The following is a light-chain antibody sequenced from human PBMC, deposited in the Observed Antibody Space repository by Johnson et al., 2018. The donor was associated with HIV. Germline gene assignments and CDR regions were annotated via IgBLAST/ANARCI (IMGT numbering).Light chain of an antibody. V-gene: IGLV1-51*01. CDR1: SSNIGNNY. CDR3: GTWDSSLSALYG. J-gene: IGLJ1*01. Sequence: QSVLTQPPSVSAAPGQKVTISCSGSSSNIGNNYVSWYQQLPGTAPKLLIYDNNTRPSGIPDLFSGSKPAPSAPLAITGLQTGDEADYYCGTWDSSLSALYGFGTGTKVTVL. CDR2: DNN.